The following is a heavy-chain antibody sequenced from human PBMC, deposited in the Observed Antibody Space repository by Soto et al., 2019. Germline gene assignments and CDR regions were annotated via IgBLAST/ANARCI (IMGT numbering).Heavy chain of an antibody. CDR3: ARMFHCSGGTCPFDY. CDR1: GFSLSTSGMR. J-gene: IGHJ4*02. Sequence: SGPTLVNPTQTLTLTCTFSGFSLSTSGMRVSWIRQPPGKALEWLARIDWDDDKFYNSSLKTRLTISKDSSKNQVVLTMTNMDPVDTATYYCARMFHCSGGTCPFDYWGQGALVTVSS. CDR2: IDWDDDK. V-gene: IGHV2-70*04. D-gene: IGHD2-15*01.